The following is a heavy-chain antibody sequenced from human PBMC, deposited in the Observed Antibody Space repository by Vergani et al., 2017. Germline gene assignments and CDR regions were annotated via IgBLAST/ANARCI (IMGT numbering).Heavy chain of an antibody. J-gene: IGHJ4*02. CDR3: AREIEGDSDYVSVWGNDY. Sequence: QVQLVESGGGVVQPGRSLRLSCAASGFTFSSYGMHWFRQAPGKGLEWVAVIWYDGSNKYYADSVKGRFTISRDNSKNTLYLQMNSLRAEDTAVYYCAREIEGDSDYVSVWGNDYWGQGTLVTVSS. CDR2: IWYDGSNK. V-gene: IGHV3-33*01. CDR1: GFTFSSYG. D-gene: IGHD3-16*01.